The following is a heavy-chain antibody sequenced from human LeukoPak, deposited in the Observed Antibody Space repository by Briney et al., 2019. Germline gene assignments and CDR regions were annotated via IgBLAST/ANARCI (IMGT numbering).Heavy chain of an antibody. CDR3: ARGKYTSFDN. J-gene: IGHJ4*02. Sequence: SQTLSLTCAISGDSLFTNSVAWKWIRQSPSRGLERLGRTYYRSKWSFDYALSVKSRITISADTSKNHFSLQLSSVTPDDTALYYCARGKYTSFDNWGQGTLVTVSS. CDR2: TYYRSKWSF. D-gene: IGHD2-2*01. V-gene: IGHV6-1*01. CDR1: GDSLFTNSVA.